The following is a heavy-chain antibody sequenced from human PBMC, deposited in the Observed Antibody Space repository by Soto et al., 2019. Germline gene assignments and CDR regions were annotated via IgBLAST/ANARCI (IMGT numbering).Heavy chain of an antibody. CDR3: ARDGGLQYDYVWGSYLANYYYYGMDV. CDR2: INSDGSST. CDR1: GFTFSSYW. D-gene: IGHD3-16*02. J-gene: IGHJ6*02. Sequence: GGSLRLSCAASGFTFSSYWMHWVRQAPGKGLVWVSRINSDGSSTSYADSVKGRFTISRDNAKNTLYLQMNSLRAEDTAVYYCARDGGLQYDYVWGSYLANYYYYGMDVWGQGTTVTVSS. V-gene: IGHV3-74*01.